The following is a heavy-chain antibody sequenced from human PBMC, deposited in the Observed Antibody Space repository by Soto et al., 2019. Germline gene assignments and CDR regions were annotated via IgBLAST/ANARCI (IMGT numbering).Heavy chain of an antibody. Sequence: PGGSLRLSCAASGFTFSSNWMHWVRQAPGKGLVWVSRINTDGSSITYADSVKGRFTISRDNAKSTLYLQMNSLRAEDTALYYCARERTVTGITELDSWGQGTLVTVSS. D-gene: IGHD1-1*01. CDR1: GFTFSSNW. CDR3: ARERTVTGITELDS. V-gene: IGHV3-74*03. J-gene: IGHJ4*02. CDR2: INTDGSSI.